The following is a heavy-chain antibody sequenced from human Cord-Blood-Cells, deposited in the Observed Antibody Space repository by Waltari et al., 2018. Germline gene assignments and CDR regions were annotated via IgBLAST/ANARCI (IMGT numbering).Heavy chain of an antibody. Sequence: QVQLVQSGAEVKKPGSSVKVSCKASGGTFSSYAISWVRQAPGQGLEWMGGIIPIFGTTNYEQKFQGRVTITADESTSTAYMELSSLRSEDTAVYYCARGKSGYSYGAVDIWGQGTMVTVSS. D-gene: IGHD5-18*01. J-gene: IGHJ3*02. V-gene: IGHV1-69*12. CDR3: ARGKSGYSYGAVDI. CDR2: IIPIFGTT. CDR1: GGTFSSYA.